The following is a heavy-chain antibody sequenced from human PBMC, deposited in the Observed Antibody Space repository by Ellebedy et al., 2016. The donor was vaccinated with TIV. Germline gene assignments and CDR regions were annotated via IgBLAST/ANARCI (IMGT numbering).Heavy chain of an antibody. Sequence: ASVKVSCKASGYTFTSYGISWVRQAPGQGLEWMGGIIPIFGTANYAQKFQGRVTITADESTSTAYMELSSLRSEDTAVYYCATDQWGSALSAAFDIWGQGTMVTVSS. D-gene: IGHD3-16*01. V-gene: IGHV1-69*13. J-gene: IGHJ3*02. CDR1: GYTFTSYG. CDR2: IIPIFGTA. CDR3: ATDQWGSALSAAFDI.